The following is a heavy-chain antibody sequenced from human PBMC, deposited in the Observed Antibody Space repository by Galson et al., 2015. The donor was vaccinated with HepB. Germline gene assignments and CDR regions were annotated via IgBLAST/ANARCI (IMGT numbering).Heavy chain of an antibody. CDR1: GGSISSYY. J-gene: IGHJ5*02. CDR2: IYYSGST. CDR3: ARDRMGATRA. Sequence: LSLTCTVSGGSISSYYWSWIRQPPGKGLEWIGYIYYSGSTNYNPSLKSRVTISVDTSKNQFSLKLSSVTAADTAVYYCARDRMGATRAWGQGTLVTVSS. V-gene: IGHV4-59*01. D-gene: IGHD1-26*01.